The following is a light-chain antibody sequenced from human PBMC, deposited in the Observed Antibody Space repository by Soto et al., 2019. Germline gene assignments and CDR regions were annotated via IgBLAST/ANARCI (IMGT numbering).Light chain of an antibody. Sequence: QSVLTQPASVSGSPGQSITISCTGTKSDVGGSNYVSWYQQHPGKPPKLMIYDVSNRPSGVSNRFSGSKSGNTASLTISGLQAEDEAEYYCISSTANNARVFGGGTKVTVL. CDR2: DVS. CDR3: ISSTANNARV. J-gene: IGLJ3*02. CDR1: KSDVGGSNY. V-gene: IGLV2-14*03.